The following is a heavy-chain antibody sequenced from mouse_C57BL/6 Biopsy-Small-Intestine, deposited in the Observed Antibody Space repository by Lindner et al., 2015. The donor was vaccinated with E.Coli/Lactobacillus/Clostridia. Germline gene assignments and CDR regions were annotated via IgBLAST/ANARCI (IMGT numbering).Heavy chain of an antibody. J-gene: IGHJ4*01. Sequence: SVKVSCKASGYTFTTYGISWVRQAPGQGLEWMGWAFNGKTNYAQRLQGRVTMTTDTSTTTAYMELTSLRSDDTAVYYCVRGGIGEKWLLILPFDYWGQGTLVTVSS. V-gene: IGHV1-55*01. D-gene: IGHD1-3*01. CDR3: VRGGIGEKWLLILPFDY. CDR1: GYTFTTYG. CDR2: AFNGKT.